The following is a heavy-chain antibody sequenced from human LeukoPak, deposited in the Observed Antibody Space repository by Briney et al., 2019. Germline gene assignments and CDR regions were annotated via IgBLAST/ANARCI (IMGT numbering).Heavy chain of an antibody. CDR1: GGSVSGYY. J-gene: IGHJ4*02. V-gene: IGHV4-59*08. CDR2: IYHTGHT. Sequence: SETLSLTCTDSGGSVSGYYWSWIRQPPGGGLEWIGYIYHTGHTHYNASLKGRVTMSMDTSQSQISLRMRSMTAADTAVYYCTRHPFMSPFDYWGQGTLVTVSS. CDR3: TRHPFMSPFDY. D-gene: IGHD3-10*02.